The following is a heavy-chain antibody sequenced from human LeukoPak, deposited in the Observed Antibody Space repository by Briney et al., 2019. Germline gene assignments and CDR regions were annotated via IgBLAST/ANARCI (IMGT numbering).Heavy chain of an antibody. CDR3: ARYSPYYYYGMDV. CDR1: GFTFSSYG. Sequence: GGSLRLSCAASGFTFSSYGMHWLRQAPGKGLEGVAFIRYDGSNKYYADSVKGRFTISIDNSKNTLYLQMNSLRAGDTAVYYCARYSPYYYYGMDVWGQGTTVTVSS. J-gene: IGHJ6*02. V-gene: IGHV3-30*02. CDR2: IRYDGSNK. D-gene: IGHD2-15*01.